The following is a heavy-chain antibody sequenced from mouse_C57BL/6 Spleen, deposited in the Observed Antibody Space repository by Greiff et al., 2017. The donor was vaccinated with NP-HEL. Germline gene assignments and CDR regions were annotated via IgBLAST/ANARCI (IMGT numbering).Heavy chain of an antibody. CDR2: IDPGNSDT. D-gene: IGHD1-1*01. J-gene: IGHJ2*01. CDR3: ANPDYGSCFDD. V-gene: IGHV1-5*01. Sequence: EVKLQESGTVLARPGASVKMSCKTSGYTFTSYWMHWVKQRPGQGLEWIGAIDPGNSDTSYNQKFKGKAKLTAGKSSSTAYMALSSLTTADSAVYYCANPDYGSCFDDWGQGTTLTVSS. CDR1: GYTFTSYW.